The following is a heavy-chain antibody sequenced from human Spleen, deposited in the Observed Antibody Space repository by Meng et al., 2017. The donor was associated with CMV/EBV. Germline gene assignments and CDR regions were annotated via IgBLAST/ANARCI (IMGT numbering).Heavy chain of an antibody. D-gene: IGHD1-20*01. CDR3: ARGLSRYNWNHVLEGGHDY. CDR1: GYAFTTYG. V-gene: IGHV1-18*01. J-gene: IGHJ4*02. CDR2: ISGYNGDT. Sequence: ASVKVSCKASGYAFTTYGITWLRQAPGQRLECLGWISGYNGDTDYAQKLQGRFTMTRDTSTRTAYMELRSLRSDDTAVYYCARGLSRYNWNHVLEGGHDYWGQGTLVTVSS.